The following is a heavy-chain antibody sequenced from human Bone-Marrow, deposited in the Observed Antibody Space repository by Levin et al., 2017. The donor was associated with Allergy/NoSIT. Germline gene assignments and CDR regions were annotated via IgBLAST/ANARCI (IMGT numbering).Heavy chain of an antibody. V-gene: IGHV4-4*02. CDR3: ARKGFLEWLFPTGFDY. Sequence: SETLSLTCAVSGGSISSSNWWSWVRQPPGKGLEWIGEIYHSGSTNYNPSLKSRVTISVDKSKNQFSLKLSSVTAADTAVYYCARKGFLEWLFPTGFDYWGQGTLVTVSS. D-gene: IGHD3-3*01. CDR1: GGSISSSNW. CDR2: IYHSGST. J-gene: IGHJ4*02.